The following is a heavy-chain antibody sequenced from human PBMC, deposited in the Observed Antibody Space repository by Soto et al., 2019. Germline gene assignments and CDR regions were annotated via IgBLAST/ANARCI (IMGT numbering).Heavy chain of an antibody. CDR2: SRNKANSFTT. CDR3: RGYHYSSGIHV. J-gene: IGHJ6*02. V-gene: IGHV3-72*01. CDR1: GLAFSDHY. Sequence: EVQVVESGGGLVQPGGSLRLSCAASGLAFSDHYMDWVRQAPGKGLEWVGRSRNKANSFTTEYAASVNGRFSVSRDDSKNSLFLQMNSLKTEDTAVYYCRGYHYSSGIHVWGQGTTVTVSS.